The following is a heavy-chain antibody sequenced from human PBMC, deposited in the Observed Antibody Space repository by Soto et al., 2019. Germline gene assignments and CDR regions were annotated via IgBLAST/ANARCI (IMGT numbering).Heavy chain of an antibody. J-gene: IGHJ4*02. CDR1: GVTFSRYG. V-gene: IGHV3-30*18. Sequence: GGSLRLSCAASGVTFSRYGMHWVRQAPGKGLERVGVMSYDGTMEDYADSVTSRFTVFRDNSNNKLYLQMQSLRAEDTAMYFCANDFGSPPYYFDYWGQGTLVTVSS. CDR3: ANDFGSPPYYFDY. D-gene: IGHD2-15*01. CDR2: MSYDGTME.